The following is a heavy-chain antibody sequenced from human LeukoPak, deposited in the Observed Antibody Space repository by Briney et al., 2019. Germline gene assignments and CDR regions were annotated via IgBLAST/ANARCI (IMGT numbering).Heavy chain of an antibody. J-gene: IGHJ6*02. CDR3: ATRQDSSGWPRMRPYYYGMDV. CDR2: ISSSSSTI. CDR1: GFTFSSYS. Sequence: GGSLRLSCAASGFTFSSYSMNWVRQAPGKGLEWVSYISSSSSTIYYADSVKGRFTISRDNAKNSLYLQMNSLRAEDTAVYYCATRQDSSGWPRMRPYYYGMDVWGQGTTVTVSS. V-gene: IGHV3-48*01. D-gene: IGHD6-19*01.